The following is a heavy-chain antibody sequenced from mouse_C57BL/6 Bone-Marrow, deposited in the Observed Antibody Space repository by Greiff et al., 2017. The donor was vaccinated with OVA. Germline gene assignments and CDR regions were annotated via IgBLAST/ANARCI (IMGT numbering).Heavy chain of an antibody. CDR1: GFSLSTSGMG. Sequence: QVTLKVSGPGILQPSQTLSLTCSFSGFSLSTSGMGVGWNRQPSGKGLEWLAHIWWGDDKYYNPALKSGLTISKDTSKTHVFLKIANVDTADTATYVCVRISNYSSCFDYWGQGTLVTVSA. J-gene: IGHJ3*01. CDR3: VRISNYSSCFDY. D-gene: IGHD2-5*01. V-gene: IGHV8-8*01. CDR2: IWWGDDK.